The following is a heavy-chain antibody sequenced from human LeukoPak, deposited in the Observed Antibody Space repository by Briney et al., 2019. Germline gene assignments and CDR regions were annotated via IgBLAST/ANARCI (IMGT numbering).Heavy chain of an antibody. CDR2: IYYSGST. CDR1: GGSISSYY. V-gene: IGHV4-59*01. J-gene: IGHJ4*02. Sequence: SETLSLTCTVSGGSISSYYWSWIRQPPGKGLEWIGYIYYSGSTNYNPSLKSRVTISVDTSKNQFSLKLSSVTAADTAVYHCARGYSYGYIYFDYWGQGTLVTVSS. CDR3: ARGYSYGYIYFDY. D-gene: IGHD5-18*01.